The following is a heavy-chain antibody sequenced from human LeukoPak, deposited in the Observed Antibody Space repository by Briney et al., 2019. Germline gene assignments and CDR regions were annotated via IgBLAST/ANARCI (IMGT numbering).Heavy chain of an antibody. D-gene: IGHD3-10*01. Sequence: SETLSLTCAVYGGSFSGYYWSWIRQPPGKGLEWLGGINHSGSTNYNPSLKSRVTLSVDTSTNQFALKLSSVTAADTAVYYCARRTMVRGDWYFDLWGRGTLVTVSS. V-gene: IGHV4-34*01. CDR1: GGSFSGYY. J-gene: IGHJ2*01. CDR2: INHSGST. CDR3: ARRTMVRGDWYFDL.